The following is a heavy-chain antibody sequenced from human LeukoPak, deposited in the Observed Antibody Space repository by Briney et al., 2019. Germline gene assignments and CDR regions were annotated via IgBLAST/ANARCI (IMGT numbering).Heavy chain of an antibody. CDR1: GFTVSGNY. CDR2: IKQDGSEK. D-gene: IGHD3-9*01. Sequence: GGSLRLSCAAFGFTVSGNYMSWVRQAPGKGLEWVANIKQDGSEKYYVDSVKGRFTISRDNAKNTLYLQMNSLRAEDTAVYYCARPLRVGAFDIWGQGTMVTASS. V-gene: IGHV3-7*01. J-gene: IGHJ3*02. CDR3: ARPLRVGAFDI.